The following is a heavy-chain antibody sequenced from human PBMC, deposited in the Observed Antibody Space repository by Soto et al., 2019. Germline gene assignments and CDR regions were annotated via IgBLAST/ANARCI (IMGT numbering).Heavy chain of an antibody. Sequence: EVQLVESGGGLVKPGGSLRLSCAASGFTFSSYSMNWVRQAPGKGLEWVSSISSSSSYIYYADSVKGRFTISRDNAKNSLYLQMNSLRAEDTVVYYCASWGSRYSSGWYFDAFDIWGQGTMVTVSS. CDR2: ISSSSSYI. CDR3: ASWGSRYSSGWYFDAFDI. V-gene: IGHV3-21*01. D-gene: IGHD6-19*01. CDR1: GFTFSSYS. J-gene: IGHJ3*02.